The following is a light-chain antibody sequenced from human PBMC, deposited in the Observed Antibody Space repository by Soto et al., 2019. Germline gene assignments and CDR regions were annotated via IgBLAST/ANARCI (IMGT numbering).Light chain of an antibody. J-gene: IGKJ1*01. V-gene: IGKV3-11*01. CDR2: DAS. Sequence: EIVLTQSPATLSLSPGERATLSCRASQSVSSYLAWYQQKPGQAPRLLIYDASNRATGISARFSGSGSGTDFTLTISSLEPEDFAVYYCQHRSNWPPWTFGQGTKVEIK. CDR1: QSVSSY. CDR3: QHRSNWPPWT.